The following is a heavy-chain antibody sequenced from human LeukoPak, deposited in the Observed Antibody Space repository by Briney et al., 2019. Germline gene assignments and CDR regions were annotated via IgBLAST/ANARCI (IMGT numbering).Heavy chain of an antibody. V-gene: IGHV3-7*01. Sequence: PGGSLRLSCAASGFTFSSYSMSWVRQPPGKGLQWVASIKQDGSEEYCVASVKGRFTISRDNAKNSLYLQMNSLRAEDTAVYYCAAYYSSSWDYWGQGTLVTVSA. CDR3: AAYYSSSWDY. CDR2: IKQDGSEE. J-gene: IGHJ4*02. D-gene: IGHD6-13*01. CDR1: GFTFSSYS.